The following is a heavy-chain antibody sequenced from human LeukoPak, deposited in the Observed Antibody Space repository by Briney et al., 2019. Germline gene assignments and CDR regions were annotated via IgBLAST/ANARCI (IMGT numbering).Heavy chain of an antibody. D-gene: IGHD6-19*01. Sequence: GGSLRLSCAASGFTFSSYGMHWVRQAPGRGLEWVAHINQDGSATYSVDSVRGRFTISRDNVKNSLFLQLNILRAEDTAAYYCARSGMAVAATPWDWGQGTLVTVSS. V-gene: IGHV3-7*05. CDR3: ARSGMAVAATPWD. CDR1: GFTFSSYG. CDR2: INQDGSAT. J-gene: IGHJ1*01.